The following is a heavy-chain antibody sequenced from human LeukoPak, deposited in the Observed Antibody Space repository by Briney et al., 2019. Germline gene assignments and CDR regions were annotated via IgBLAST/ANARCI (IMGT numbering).Heavy chain of an antibody. CDR1: GGSISGSNW. CDR3: ARGRLYGVGYFDY. Sequence: SETLSLTCAVPGGSISGSNWWSWVRQPPGKGLEWIGEIYHSGSTNYNPSLKSRVTISVDKSKNQFSLKLSSVTAADTAVYYCARGRLYGVGYFDYWGQGTLVTVSS. J-gene: IGHJ4*02. D-gene: IGHD4-17*01. V-gene: IGHV4-4*02. CDR2: IYHSGST.